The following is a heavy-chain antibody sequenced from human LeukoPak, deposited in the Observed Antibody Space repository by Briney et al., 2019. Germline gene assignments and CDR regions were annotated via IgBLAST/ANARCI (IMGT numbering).Heavy chain of an antibody. V-gene: IGHV1-2*02. Sequence: ASVKVSCKASGYTFTGYYMHWVRQAPGQGLEWMGWINPNSGGTNYAQKFQGRVTMTRDTSISTAYMELSRLRSDDTAVYYCARENDNWGSRFDYWGQGTLVTVSS. CDR2: INPNSGGT. D-gene: IGHD7-27*01. CDR1: GYTFTGYY. CDR3: ARENDNWGSRFDY. J-gene: IGHJ4*02.